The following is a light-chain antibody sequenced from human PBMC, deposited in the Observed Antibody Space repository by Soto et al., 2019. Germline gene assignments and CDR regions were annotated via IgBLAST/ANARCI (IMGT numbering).Light chain of an antibody. CDR3: QQYGSSPRIT. J-gene: IGKJ5*01. Sequence: EIVLTQSPGTLSLSPGERATLSCRASQSVSSSYLVWHQQKPGLAPRLLIYDASSRATGIPDRFSGSGSGTDFTLTISRLEPEDFAVYYCQQYGSSPRITFGQGTRLENK. CDR1: QSVSSSY. CDR2: DAS. V-gene: IGKV3D-20*01.